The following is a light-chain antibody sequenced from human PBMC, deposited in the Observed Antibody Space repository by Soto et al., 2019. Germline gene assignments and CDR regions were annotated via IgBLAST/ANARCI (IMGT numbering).Light chain of an antibody. CDR3: QQYNSYSLT. CDR2: KAS. Sequence: DIQMNQSPSTLCASVGDRVTITCRASQSISSWLAWYQQKPGKAPKLLIYKASSLESGVPSRFSGSGSGTEFTLTISSLQPDDFATYYCQQYNSYSLTFGGGTKVDIK. CDR1: QSISSW. V-gene: IGKV1-5*03. J-gene: IGKJ4*01.